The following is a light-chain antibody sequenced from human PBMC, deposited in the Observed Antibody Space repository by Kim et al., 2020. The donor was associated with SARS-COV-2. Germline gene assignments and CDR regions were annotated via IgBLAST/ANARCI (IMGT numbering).Light chain of an antibody. CDR2: DVN. J-gene: IGLJ2*01. CDR1: KSDIGDYNY. CDR3: SSFTSGSTFVL. V-gene: IGLV2-14*03. Sequence: QSITLSCNGSKSDIGDYNYVSWYQHRPGKAPHLIIFDVNKRPSGVSSRFTASKSGDTASLIISGLQTDDESVYFCSSFTSGSTFVLFGGGTQVTVL.